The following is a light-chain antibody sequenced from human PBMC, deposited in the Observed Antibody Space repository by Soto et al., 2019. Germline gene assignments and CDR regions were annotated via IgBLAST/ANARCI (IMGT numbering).Light chain of an antibody. CDR1: QTISSL. Sequence: DIQMTQSPSTLSASVGDRVPISCRASQTISSLLAWYQQKPGKAPKLLIYDASSLESGVPSRLSGSGSGTEFTLTISNLQPEDIATYYCQQYDTLPPYTFGQGTKVDI. V-gene: IGKV1-5*01. J-gene: IGKJ2*01. CDR3: QQYDTLPPYT. CDR2: DAS.